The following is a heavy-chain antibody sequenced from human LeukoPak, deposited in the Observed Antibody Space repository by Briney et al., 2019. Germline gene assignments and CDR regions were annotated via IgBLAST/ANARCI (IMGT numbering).Heavy chain of an antibody. J-gene: IGHJ4*02. CDR2: ICPDGTVT. Sequence: GGSLRLSCAASGFTFSIYCMHWVRQAPGKGPMWVSRICPDGTVTNYADSVKARFTISRDNARNTVYLQMNSLRAEDTAVYYCIRDFRSADYWGQGTLATVSS. CDR3: IRDFRSADY. V-gene: IGHV3-74*01. CDR1: GFTFSIYC.